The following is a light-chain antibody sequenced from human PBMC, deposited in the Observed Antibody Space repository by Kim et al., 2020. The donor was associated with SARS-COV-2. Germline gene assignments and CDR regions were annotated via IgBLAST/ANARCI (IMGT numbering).Light chain of an antibody. CDR2: DVN. CDR3: SSFTTRSTLV. J-gene: IGLJ3*02. CDR1: SSNIVSYNY. V-gene: IGLV2-14*03. Sequence: GQSISISCTGTSSNIVSYNYVSWHQQHPGKAPKLMIYDVNKRPSGISSRFSGSKSGSTASLTISGLQAEDEADYYCSSFTTRSTLVFGGGTQLTVL.